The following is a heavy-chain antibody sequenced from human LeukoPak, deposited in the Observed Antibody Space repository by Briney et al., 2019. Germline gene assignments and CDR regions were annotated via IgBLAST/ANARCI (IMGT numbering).Heavy chain of an antibody. CDR3: ARGDSSSWYPYYYYGMDV. CDR1: GFTFSSYS. J-gene: IGHJ6*04. V-gene: IGHV3-21*01. Sequence: GGSLRLSCAASGFTFSSYSMNWVRQAPGKGLEWVSSISSSSSYIYYADSVKGRFTISRDNAKNSLYLQMNSLRAEDTAVYYGARGDSSSWYPYYYYGMDVWGKGTTVTVSS. D-gene: IGHD6-13*01. CDR2: ISSSSSYI.